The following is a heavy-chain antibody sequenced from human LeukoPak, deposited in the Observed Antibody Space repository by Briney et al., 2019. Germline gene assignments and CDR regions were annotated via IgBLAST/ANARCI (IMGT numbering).Heavy chain of an antibody. Sequence: ASLKVSCKASGYTFTSYGISWVRQAPGQGLEWMGWISAYNGNTNYAQKLQGRVTMSTDTSTSTAYMELRSLRSDDTAVYYCARGQARVSTVTTLSYWGQGTLVTVSS. CDR2: ISAYNGNT. J-gene: IGHJ4*02. CDR3: ARGQARVSTVTTLSY. V-gene: IGHV1-18*01. CDR1: GYTFTSYG. D-gene: IGHD4-17*01.